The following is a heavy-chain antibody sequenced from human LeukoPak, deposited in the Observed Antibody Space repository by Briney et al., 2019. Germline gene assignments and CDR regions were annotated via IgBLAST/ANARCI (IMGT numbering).Heavy chain of an antibody. CDR2: ISSSSSYI. D-gene: IGHD6-13*01. CDR3: ATSSSWYGDY. Sequence: GGSLRLSCAASGFTFSSYSMNWVRQAPGKGLEWVTSISSSSSYIYYADSVKGRFTISRDNAKNSLYLQMNSLRAEDTAVYYCATSSSWYGDYWGQGTLVTVSS. CDR1: GFTFSSYS. V-gene: IGHV3-21*01. J-gene: IGHJ4*02.